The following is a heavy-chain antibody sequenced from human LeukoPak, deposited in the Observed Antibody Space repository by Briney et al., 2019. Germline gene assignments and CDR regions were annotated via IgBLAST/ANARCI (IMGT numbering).Heavy chain of an antibody. V-gene: IGHV3-9*01. CDR2: ISWNSGSI. D-gene: IGHD6-19*01. Sequence: SLRLSCAASGFTFDDCAMHWVRQAPGKGLEWVSGISWNSGSIGYADSVKGRFTISRDNAKNSLYLQMNSLRAEDTALYYCAKAGGPNGSGWYDYYYGMDVWGQGTTVTVSS. CDR1: GFTFDDCA. J-gene: IGHJ6*02. CDR3: AKAGGPNGSGWYDYYYGMDV.